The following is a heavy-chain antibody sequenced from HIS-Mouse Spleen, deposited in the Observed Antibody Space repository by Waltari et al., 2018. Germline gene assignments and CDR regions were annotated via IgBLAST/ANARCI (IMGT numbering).Heavy chain of an antibody. J-gene: IGHJ5*02. Sequence: SYAMHWVRQAPGKGLEWVAVISYDGSNKYYADSVKGRFTISRDNSKNTLYLQMNSLRAEDTAVYYCARDIAAANWFDPWGQGTLVTVSS. V-gene: IGHV3-30-3*01. D-gene: IGHD6-13*01. CDR2: ISYDGSNK. CDR1: SYA. CDR3: ARDIAAANWFDP.